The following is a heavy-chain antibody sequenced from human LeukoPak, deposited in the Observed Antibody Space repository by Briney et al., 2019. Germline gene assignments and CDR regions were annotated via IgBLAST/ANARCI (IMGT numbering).Heavy chain of an antibody. J-gene: IGHJ3*02. CDR3: ARVSYDYGDYGGAFDI. D-gene: IGHD4-17*01. Sequence: GGSLRLSCAASGFTFSSYGMHWVRQAPGKGLEWVAVISYDGSNKYYADSVKGRFTISRDNSKNTLYLQMNSLRAEDTAVYYCARVSYDYGDYGGAFDIWGQGTMVTVSS. CDR1: GFTFSSYG. V-gene: IGHV3-30*03. CDR2: ISYDGSNK.